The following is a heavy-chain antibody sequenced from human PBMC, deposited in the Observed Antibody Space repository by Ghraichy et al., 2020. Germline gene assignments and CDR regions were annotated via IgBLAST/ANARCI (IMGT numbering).Heavy chain of an antibody. V-gene: IGHV6-1*01. CDR3: ARCEGDYYDSSGYYQRDYYYYYMDV. D-gene: IGHD3-22*01. J-gene: IGHJ6*03. CDR1: GDSVSSNSAA. CDR2: TYYRSKWYN. Sequence: SETLSLTCAISGDSVSSNSAAWNWIRQSPSRGLEWLGRTYYRSKWYNDYAVSVKSRITINPDTSKNQFSLQLNSVTPEDTAVYYCARCEGDYYDSSGYYQRDYYYYYMDVWGKGTTVTVSS.